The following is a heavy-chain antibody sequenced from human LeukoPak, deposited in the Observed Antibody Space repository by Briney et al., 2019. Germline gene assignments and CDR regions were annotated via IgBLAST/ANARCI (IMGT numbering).Heavy chain of an antibody. CDR1: GYTFTSYD. CDR3: ARARMIAARPARIYYMDV. V-gene: IGHV1-8*01. Sequence: ASVKVSCKASGYTFTSYDVHWVRQATGQGLEWMGWMNPNSGDTGYAQKFQGRVTITRNTSISTAYMELSSLRSEDTAVYYCARARMIAARPARIYYMDVWGKGTTVTVSS. CDR2: MNPNSGDT. D-gene: IGHD6-6*01. J-gene: IGHJ6*03.